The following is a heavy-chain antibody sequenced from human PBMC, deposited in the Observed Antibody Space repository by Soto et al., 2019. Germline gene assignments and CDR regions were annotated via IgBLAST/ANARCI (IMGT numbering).Heavy chain of an antibody. CDR3: ARDGGYGDWYYYYYMDV. CDR2: IWYDGSNK. V-gene: IGHV3-33*01. D-gene: IGHD4-17*01. Sequence: GGSLRLSCAASGFTFSSYGMHWVRQAPGKGLEWVAVIWYDGSNKYYADSVKGRFTISRDNSKNTLYLQMNSLRAEDTAVYYCARDGGYGDWYYYYYMDVWGKGTTVTVSS. CDR1: GFTFSSYG. J-gene: IGHJ6*03.